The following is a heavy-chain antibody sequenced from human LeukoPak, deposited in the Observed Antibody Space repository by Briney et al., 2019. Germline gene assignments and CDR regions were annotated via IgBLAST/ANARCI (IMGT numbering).Heavy chain of an antibody. CDR3: ARDQSETYSTNFDY. V-gene: IGHV1-2*02. CDR1: GYTFTGYY. CDR2: INPNSGGT. D-gene: IGHD2-21*01. J-gene: IGHJ4*02. Sequence: ASVKVSCKASGYTFTGYYVHWVGQAPGQGLEWMGWINPNSGGTNYPQKFQGRVSMTRDTSTSTVYMELISLRSEETAVYYFARDQSETYSTNFDYWGQGTLVTVSS.